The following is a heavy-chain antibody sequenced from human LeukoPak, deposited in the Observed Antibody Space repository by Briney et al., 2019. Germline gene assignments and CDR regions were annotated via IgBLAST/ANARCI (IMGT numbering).Heavy chain of an antibody. Sequence: ASVKVCCKASAYSFTIYGISWGRQAPGQGLGWMGWISAYNGNTNYAQKLQGRVTMTTDTSTSTAYMELRSLRSDDTAVYYCARIYSQGYFDYWGQGTLVTVSS. CDR1: AYSFTIYG. CDR2: ISAYNGNT. V-gene: IGHV1-18*01. CDR3: ARIYSQGYFDY. J-gene: IGHJ4*02. D-gene: IGHD4-11*01.